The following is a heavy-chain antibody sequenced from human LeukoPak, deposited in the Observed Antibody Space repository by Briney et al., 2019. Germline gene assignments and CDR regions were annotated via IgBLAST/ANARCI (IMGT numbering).Heavy chain of an antibody. CDR2: ISGDGGST. V-gene: IGHV3-43*02. CDR1: GFTFDDYA. CDR3: AMITGTADY. Sequence: GGSLRLSCAASGFTFDDYAMHWVRQALGKGLEWVSLISGDGGSTYYADSVKGRFTISRDNSKNSLYLQMNSLRTEDTALYYCAMITGTADYWGQGTLVTVSS. J-gene: IGHJ4*02. D-gene: IGHD1-20*01.